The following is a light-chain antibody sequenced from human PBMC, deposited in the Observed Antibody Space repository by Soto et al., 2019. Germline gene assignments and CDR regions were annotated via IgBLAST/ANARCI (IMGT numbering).Light chain of an antibody. Sequence: QSALTQPASVSGSPGQSITISCTGTISDIGGYDYVSWYQQHPGKAPKLLIFEVNNRPSGVSDRFSGSKSGNTASLTISGPQVEDEADYYCSSYTTRTTLVIFGGGTQLTVL. J-gene: IGLJ2*01. CDR2: EVN. CDR1: ISDIGGYDY. CDR3: SSYTTRTTLVI. V-gene: IGLV2-14*01.